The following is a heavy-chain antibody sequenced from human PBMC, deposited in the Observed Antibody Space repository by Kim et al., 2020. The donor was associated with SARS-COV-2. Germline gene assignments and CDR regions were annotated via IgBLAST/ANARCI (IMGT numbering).Heavy chain of an antibody. D-gene: IGHD3-3*01. J-gene: IGHJ4*02. CDR3: AKGSTDYDFWSGYYTLDY. CDR1: GFTFSSYA. CDR2: ISGSGGST. V-gene: IGHV3-23*01. Sequence: GGSLRLSCAASGFTFSSYAMSWVRQAPGKGLEWVSAISGSGGSTYYADSVKGRFTISRDNSKNTLYLQMNSLKAEDTAVYYCAKGSTDYDFWSGYYTLDYRGQGTLVTVSS.